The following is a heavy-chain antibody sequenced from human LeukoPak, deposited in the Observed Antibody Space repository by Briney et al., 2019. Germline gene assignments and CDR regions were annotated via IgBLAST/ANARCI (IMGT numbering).Heavy chain of an antibody. V-gene: IGHV3-30*02. J-gene: IGHJ1*01. CDR1: VFTFCIYG. D-gene: IGHD2/OR15-2a*01. CDR3: AGPDSFAGY. CDR2: IRYDGSNH. Sequence: GGSLRLSCAPSVFTFCIYGMHCVRESPGKGLEWVAFIRYDGSNHYYAKSVQGRFTISKDNSKNTLYLQINSLKAEDTAVYYCAGPDSFAGYWGQGTLVPVSS.